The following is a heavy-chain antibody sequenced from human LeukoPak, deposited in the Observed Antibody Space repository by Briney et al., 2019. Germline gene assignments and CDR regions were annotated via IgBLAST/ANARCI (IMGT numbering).Heavy chain of an antibody. CDR1: GYTFTGYY. CDR3: ARARKSITMAA. CDR2: INPNSGGT. Sequence: ASVKVSCKASGYTFTGYYMHWVRRAPGQGLEWMGWINPNSGGTNYAQKFQGRVTMTRDTSISTAYMELGRLRSDDTAVYYCARARKSITMAAWGQGTLVTVSS. J-gene: IGHJ4*02. D-gene: IGHD3-10*01. V-gene: IGHV1-2*02.